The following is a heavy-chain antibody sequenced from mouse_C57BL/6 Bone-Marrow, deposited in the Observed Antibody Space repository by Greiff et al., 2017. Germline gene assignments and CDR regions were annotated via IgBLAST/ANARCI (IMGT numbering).Heavy chain of an antibody. CDR3: ARERGRRHVY. V-gene: IGHV3-6*01. J-gene: IGHJ2*01. CDR2: ITYDGST. D-gene: IGHD1-2*01. Sequence: EVKLMESGPGLVKPSQSLSLTCSATGYSITSGYYWNWIRQFPGNKLECMGYITYDGSTNYNPTLKNRITITRDTSNNPFFLKLTSVTTEDTATYYCARERGRRHVYWGQGTTLTVSA. CDR1: GYSITSGYY.